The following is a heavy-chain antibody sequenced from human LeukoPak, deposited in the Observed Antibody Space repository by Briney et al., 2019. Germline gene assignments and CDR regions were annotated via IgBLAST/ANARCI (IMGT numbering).Heavy chain of an antibody. V-gene: IGHV3-66*01. CDR3: ARARITMVRGVTYFDY. Sequence: PGGSLRLSCAASGFTFSSYAMSWVRQAPGKGLEWVSVIYSGGSTYYADSVKGRFTISRDNSKNTLYLQMNSLRAEDTAVYYCARARITMVRGVTYFDYWGQGTLVTVSS. CDR1: GFTFSSYA. D-gene: IGHD3-10*01. CDR2: IYSGGST. J-gene: IGHJ4*02.